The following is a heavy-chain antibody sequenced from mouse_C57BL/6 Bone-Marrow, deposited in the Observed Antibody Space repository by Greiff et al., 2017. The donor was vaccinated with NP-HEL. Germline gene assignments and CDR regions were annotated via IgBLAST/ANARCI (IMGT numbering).Heavy chain of an antibody. CDR1: GYTFTSYW. V-gene: IGHV1-55*01. J-gene: IGHJ3*01. CDR3: ARSYYSNYVAY. Sequence: LVESGAELVKPGASVKMSCKASGYTFTSYWITWVKQRPGQGLEWIGDIYPGSGSTNYNEKFKSKATLTVDTSSSTAYMQLSSLTSEDSAVYYCARSYYSNYVAYWGQGTLVTVSA. CDR2: IYPGSGST. D-gene: IGHD2-5*01.